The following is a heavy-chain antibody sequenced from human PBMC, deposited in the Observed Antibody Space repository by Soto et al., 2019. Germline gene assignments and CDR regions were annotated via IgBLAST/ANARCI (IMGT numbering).Heavy chain of an antibody. D-gene: IGHD1-26*01. Sequence: QLQLVESGGDVIQPGRSLRLSCAASAFTFSSYGMHWVRQAPGKGLEWVAVIWFDGSKTYYADSVKGRFTISRDNSKNTLYLQMNSLRAEDTAVYYCARDLFIRVGILSYAFNMWGQGTMVTVSS. J-gene: IGHJ3*02. CDR2: IWFDGSKT. V-gene: IGHV3-33*01. CDR1: AFTFSSYG. CDR3: ARDLFIRVGILSYAFNM.